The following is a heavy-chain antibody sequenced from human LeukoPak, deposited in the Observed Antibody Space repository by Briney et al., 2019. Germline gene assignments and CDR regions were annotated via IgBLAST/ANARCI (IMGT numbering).Heavy chain of an antibody. Sequence: GGSLRLSCVASEFTFEDYAMSWVRQAPGKGLEWVSLVSGDGYTTYYADSVKGRFTISRDNSKNSLYLQMNSLRAEDTALYYCAKEVVEVIPTAVDGELYFYYYGMDVWGQGTTVIVSS. CDR3: AKEVVEVIPTAVDGELYFYYYGMDV. CDR2: VSGDGYTT. J-gene: IGHJ6*02. V-gene: IGHV3-43*02. D-gene: IGHD2-2*01. CDR1: EFTFEDYA.